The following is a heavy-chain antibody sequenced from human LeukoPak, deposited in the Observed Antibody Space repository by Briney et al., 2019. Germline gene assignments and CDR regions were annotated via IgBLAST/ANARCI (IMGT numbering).Heavy chain of an antibody. CDR1: GFTFDNYA. CDR3: AKRPHMYHSHWYFDL. Sequence: PGGSLRLSCAASGFTFDNYAMSWVRQVPGKGLEWVSTIGDGAGSTWYSDSVQGRLTISRDNSKNTLYLQMDSLRDEDSAVYYCAKRPHMYHSHWYFDLWGRGSLVTVSS. V-gene: IGHV3-23*01. J-gene: IGHJ2*01. D-gene: IGHD2-2*01. CDR2: IGDGAGST.